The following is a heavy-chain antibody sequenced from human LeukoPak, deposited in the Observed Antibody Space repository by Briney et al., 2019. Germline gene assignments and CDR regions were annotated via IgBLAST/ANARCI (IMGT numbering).Heavy chain of an antibody. D-gene: IGHD3-3*01. CDR1: GFTFSSYA. Sequence: GGSLRLSCAAPGFTFSSYAMSWVRQAPGKGLEWVSYISGGSTYTNYANSVKGRFTISRDNARNSLFLQMNSLTAEDTAIYYCARSLISAVIGMDVWGQGTAVTVSS. V-gene: IGHV3-21*05. CDR3: ARSLISAVIGMDV. CDR2: ISGGSTYT. J-gene: IGHJ6*02.